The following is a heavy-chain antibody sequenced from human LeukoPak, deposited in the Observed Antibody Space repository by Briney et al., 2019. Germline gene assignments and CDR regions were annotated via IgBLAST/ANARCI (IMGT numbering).Heavy chain of an antibody. J-gene: IGHJ1*01. Sequence: SETLSLICTVSGGSISSSSYYWGWIRQPPGKGLEWIGEIYYSGRTYQNPSLRSRVSMSVDTSKNHFSLELHSVTATDTAVYYCARRRYYDSTGYFDWGRGSLVTAPS. CDR2: IYYSGRT. V-gene: IGHV4-39*01. D-gene: IGHD3-22*01. CDR1: GGSISSSSYY. CDR3: ARRRYYDSTGYFD.